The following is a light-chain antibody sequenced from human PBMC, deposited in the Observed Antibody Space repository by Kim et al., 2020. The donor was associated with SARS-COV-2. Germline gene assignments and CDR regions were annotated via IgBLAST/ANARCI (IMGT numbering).Light chain of an antibody. V-gene: IGLV9-49*01. J-gene: IGLJ2*01. CDR1: SGYSNYK. Sequence: CTLSSGYSNYKVDWYHQRPGEGPRFVMRVGTGGIVGSKGDGIPDRFSVLGSGLNRYLTIKNIQEEDESDYHCGADHGSGSKFVVLFGGGTQLTVL. CDR2: VGTGGIVG. CDR3: GADHGSGSKFVVL.